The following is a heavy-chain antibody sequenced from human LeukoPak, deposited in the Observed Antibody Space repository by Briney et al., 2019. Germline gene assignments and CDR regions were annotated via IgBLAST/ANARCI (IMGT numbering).Heavy chain of an antibody. D-gene: IGHD2-15*01. V-gene: IGHV3-23*01. CDR1: GFTFSSYA. CDR2: ISGSGGST. Sequence: GGSLRLSCAASGFTFSSYAMSGVRQAPGKGLEWVSAISGSGGSTYYADSVKGRFTISRDNSKNTLYLQMNSLRAEDTAVYYCAKDTVSTGYCSGGSCYPGPYYWGQGTLVTVSS. CDR3: AKDTVSTGYCSGGSCYPGPYY. J-gene: IGHJ4*02.